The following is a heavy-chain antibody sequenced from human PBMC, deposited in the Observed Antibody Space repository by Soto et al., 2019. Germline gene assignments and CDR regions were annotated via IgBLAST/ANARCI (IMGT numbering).Heavy chain of an antibody. CDR2: IWYDGSNK. D-gene: IGHD6-6*01. Sequence: GGSLRLSCAASGFTFSSYGMHWVRQAPGKGLEWVAVIWYDGSNKYYADSVKGRFTISRDNSKNTLYLQMNSLRAEDTAVYYCARDSGLIAARPRYGMDVWGQGTTVTVSS. CDR3: ARDSGLIAARPRYGMDV. J-gene: IGHJ6*02. V-gene: IGHV3-33*01. CDR1: GFTFSSYG.